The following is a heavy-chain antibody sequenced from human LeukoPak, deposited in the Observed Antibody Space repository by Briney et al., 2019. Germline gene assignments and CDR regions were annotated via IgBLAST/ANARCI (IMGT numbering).Heavy chain of an antibody. CDR3: ARVAGFGERGMDV. D-gene: IGHD3-10*01. J-gene: IGHJ6*02. V-gene: IGHV7-4-1*02. Sequence: ASVKVSCKASGYQFISYTMSWVRQAPGQGLEWMGWINTKTANPTYAQDFTGRFVFSLDTSVSTAYLQTSGLKAGDTAVYYCARVAGFGERGMDVWGQGTTVTVSS. CDR1: GYQFISYT. CDR2: INTKTANP.